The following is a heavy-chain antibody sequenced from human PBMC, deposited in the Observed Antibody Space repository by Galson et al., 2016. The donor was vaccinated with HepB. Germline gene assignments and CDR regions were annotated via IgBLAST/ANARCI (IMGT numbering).Heavy chain of an antibody. CDR3: AKGGPEGTGTLDS. CDR1: GFIFSYDW. J-gene: IGHJ4*02. D-gene: IGHD1-1*01. V-gene: IGHV3-74*01. Sequence: SLRLSCAASGFIFSYDWMHWVRQTEGRGLTYIARIDEDGSETSYADSVKGRFTISRDNAMDTVYLQMDRLRADDTGVYFCAKGGPEGTGTLDSWGQGTQVTVSS. CDR2: IDEDGSET.